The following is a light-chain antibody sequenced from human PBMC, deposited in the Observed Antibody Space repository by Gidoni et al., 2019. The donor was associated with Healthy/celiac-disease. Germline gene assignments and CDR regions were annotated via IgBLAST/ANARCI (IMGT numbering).Light chain of an antibody. CDR3: QQYGSSPRT. J-gene: IGKJ1*01. V-gene: IGKV3-20*01. Sequence: ETVLTLSPGTLSLSPGERATLSCRASQSVSSSYLAWYQQKPGQAPRLLIDGASRRATGIPDRCSGSGSGTDFTLTISRLEHEDFAVYYCQQYGSSPRTFGQGTKVEIK. CDR1: QSVSSSY. CDR2: GAS.